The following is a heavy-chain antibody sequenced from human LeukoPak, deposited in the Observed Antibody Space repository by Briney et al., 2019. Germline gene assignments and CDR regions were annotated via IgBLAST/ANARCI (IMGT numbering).Heavy chain of an antibody. Sequence: PGGSLRLSCAASGFTFDDYTMHWVRHAPGRGLEWVSLISWDGASTYYADSVKGRFTISRDNSKNSLYLQMNSLRTEDTALYYCAKGTVVVTGPLDYWGQGTLVTVSS. CDR3: AKGTVVVTGPLDY. V-gene: IGHV3-43*01. D-gene: IGHD3-22*01. J-gene: IGHJ4*02. CDR1: GFTFDDYT. CDR2: ISWDGAST.